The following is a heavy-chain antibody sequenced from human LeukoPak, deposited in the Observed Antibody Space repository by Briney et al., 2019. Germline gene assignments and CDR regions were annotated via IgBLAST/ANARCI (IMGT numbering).Heavy chain of an antibody. CDR1: GFTFSGSA. CDR3: TSGSEPTGFDY. D-gene: IGHD2-15*01. V-gene: IGHV3-73*01. Sequence: GGSLRLSCAASGFTFSGSAMHWVRQASGKGLEWVGRVRSKANSYATAYAASVKGRFTISRDDSKNTAYLQMNSLKTEDTAVYYCTSGSEPTGFDYWGQGTLVTVSS. CDR2: VRSKANSYAT. J-gene: IGHJ4*02.